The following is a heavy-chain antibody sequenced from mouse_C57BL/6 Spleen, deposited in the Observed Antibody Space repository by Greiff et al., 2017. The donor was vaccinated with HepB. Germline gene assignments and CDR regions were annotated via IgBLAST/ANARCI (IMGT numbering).Heavy chain of an antibody. V-gene: IGHV1-26*01. CDR2: INPNNGGT. Sequence: VQLQQSGPELVKPGASVKISCKASGYTFTDYYMNWVKQSHGKSLEWIGDINPNNGGTSYNQKFKGKATLTVDKYSSTAYMELRSLTSEDSAVYYCAITTVVAHYFDYWGQGTTLTVSS. J-gene: IGHJ2*01. CDR3: AITTVVAHYFDY. D-gene: IGHD1-1*01. CDR1: GYTFTDYY.